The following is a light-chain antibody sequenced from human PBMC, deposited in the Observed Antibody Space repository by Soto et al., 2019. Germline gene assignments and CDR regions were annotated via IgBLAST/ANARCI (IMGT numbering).Light chain of an antibody. J-gene: IGKJ1*01. CDR2: WAS. CDR1: QSVLNDSNNKTC. V-gene: IGKV4-1*01. Sequence: DIVMTQSPDSLAVSLGERATINCKSTQSVLNDSNNKTCLTWYQQKPGQPPKLLIYWASTRESGLPDRFSGSGSATDFTLTISSLQAEYVAVYYCQQYYTIPPTFGQGTKVEIK. CDR3: QQYYTIPPT.